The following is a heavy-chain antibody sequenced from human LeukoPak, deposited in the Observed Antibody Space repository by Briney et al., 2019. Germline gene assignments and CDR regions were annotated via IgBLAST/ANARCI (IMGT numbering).Heavy chain of an antibody. Sequence: GGALRLSCAASGFTFSSYSMNWVRQAPGKGLEWVSSISSSSSYIYYADSVKGRFTISRDNAKNSLYLQMNSLRAEDTAVYYCARELAGGSFDYWGQGTLVTVSS. CDR1: GFTFSSYS. CDR3: ARELAGGSFDY. D-gene: IGHD7-27*01. V-gene: IGHV3-21*01. CDR2: ISSSSSYI. J-gene: IGHJ4*02.